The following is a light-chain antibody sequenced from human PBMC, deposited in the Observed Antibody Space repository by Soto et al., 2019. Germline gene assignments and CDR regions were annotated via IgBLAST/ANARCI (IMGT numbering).Light chain of an antibody. CDR1: QDISVY. J-gene: IGKJ5*01. CDR2: SAS. Sequence: DIQMTQSPSSLSASVGDRATITCRASQDISVYLAWYQQKPGKVPKLLIYSASTLQSGVPSRFSGSGSGTDFTLTISSLQPEDVATYYCQKFNTAPPTFGQGTRLEIK. CDR3: QKFNTAPPT. V-gene: IGKV1-27*01.